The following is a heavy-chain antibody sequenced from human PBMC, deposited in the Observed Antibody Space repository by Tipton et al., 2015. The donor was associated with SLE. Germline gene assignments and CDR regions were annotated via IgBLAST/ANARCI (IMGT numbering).Heavy chain of an antibody. CDR3: VLSSVAAALAY. V-gene: IGHV1-18*01. CDR2: ISAYNGNT. Sequence: QLVQSGPEVKKPGASVKASCKAYGYTFTTYGISWVRQAPGQGLEWMGWISAYNGNTKYAQKLQGRVTMTTDTSTRTAYMELRSLGSDDPTVYYCVLSSVAAALAYRGQGTLVTVFS. J-gene: IGHJ4*02. CDR1: GYTFTTYG. D-gene: IGHD6-13*01.